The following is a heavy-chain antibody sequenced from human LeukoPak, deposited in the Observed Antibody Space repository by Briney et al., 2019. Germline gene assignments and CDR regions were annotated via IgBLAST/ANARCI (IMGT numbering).Heavy chain of an antibody. CDR1: GFTFSSYG. J-gene: IGHJ4*02. CDR2: ISYDGSNK. D-gene: IGHD3-22*01. V-gene: IGHV3-30*18. CDR3: AKNYRDYYDSSGYLFDY. Sequence: GRSLRLSCAASGFTFSSYGMHWVRQAPGKGLEWVALISYDGSNKYYADSVKGRFTISRDNSKNTLYLQMNSLRAEDTAVYYCAKNYRDYYDSSGYLFDYWGQGTLVTVSS.